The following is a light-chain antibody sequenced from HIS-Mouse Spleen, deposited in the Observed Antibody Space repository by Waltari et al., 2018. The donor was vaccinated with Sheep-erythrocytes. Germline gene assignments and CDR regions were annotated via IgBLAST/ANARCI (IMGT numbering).Light chain of an antibody. V-gene: IGLV2-11*01. J-gene: IGLJ1*01. CDR3: CSYAGSYNHV. Sequence: QSALTPPRSVSGSPGQSVTIPCTGTSSHVGCYNYFSWYQQHPGKAPKLMIYDVSKRPSGVPDRFSGSKSGNTASLTISGLQAEDEADYYCCSYAGSYNHVFATGTKVTVL. CDR1: SSHVGCYNY. CDR2: DVS.